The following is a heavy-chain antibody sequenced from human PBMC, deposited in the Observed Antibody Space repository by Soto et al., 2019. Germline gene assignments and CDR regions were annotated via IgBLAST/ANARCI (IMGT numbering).Heavy chain of an antibody. D-gene: IGHD3-16*01. CDR3: ATGYYYDSENYAYYRDAFDI. J-gene: IGHJ3*02. CDR1: GDRFTGFG. CDR2: IYPRDSDI. Sequence: PXDSLKVSWKCLGDRFTGFGIGLVLHRPGKGLEWVGSIYPRDSDIRYNPSFEGQVTVSADRSTTTAFLQWTNLKASDTAMYYCATGYYYDSENYAYYRDAFDIWRQGTMVTVS. V-gene: IGHV5-51*01.